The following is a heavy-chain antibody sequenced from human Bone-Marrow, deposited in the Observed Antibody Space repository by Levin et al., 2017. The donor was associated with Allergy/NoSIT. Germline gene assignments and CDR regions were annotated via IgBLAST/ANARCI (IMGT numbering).Heavy chain of an antibody. V-gene: IGHV5-51*01. J-gene: IGHJ5*02. CDR2: IYPRDCDT. Sequence: GESLKISCTGSGYSFTTSWNGWVRQMPGKGLEGMGIIYPRDCDTRYSPSLEGQVTISADTSISTAYLQWNSLKASDTAMYYCARRGPSRIGTTENWFDPWGQGTLVTVSS. CDR1: GYSFTTSW. D-gene: IGHD1-14*01. CDR3: ARRGPSRIGTTENWFDP.